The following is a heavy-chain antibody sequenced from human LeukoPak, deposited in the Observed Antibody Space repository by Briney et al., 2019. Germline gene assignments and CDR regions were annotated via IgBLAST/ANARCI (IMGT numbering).Heavy chain of an antibody. J-gene: IGHJ4*02. V-gene: IGHV4-31*03. CDR1: TGSISSGVYY. CDR3: ARGVRWLQLSYFDY. CDR2: IYYSGST. D-gene: IGHD5-24*01. Sequence: SETLSLTCPVSTGSISSGVYYWSWIRQHPGKGLEWIGYIYYSGSTYYNPSLKSRVTISVDTSKNQFSLKLSSVTAADTAVYYCARGVRWLQLSYFDYWGQGTLVTVSS.